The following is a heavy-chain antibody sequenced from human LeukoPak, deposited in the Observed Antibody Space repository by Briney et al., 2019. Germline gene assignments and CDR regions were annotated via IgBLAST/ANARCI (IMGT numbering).Heavy chain of an antibody. CDR1: GGSFSGYY. D-gene: IGHD3-10*01. CDR2: INHSGST. CDR3: VRARKVRGVIIRGHWFDP. Sequence: SETLSLTCAVYGGSFSGYYWSWIRQPPGKGLEWIGEINHSGSTNYNPSLESRVTISVDTSKNQFSLKLSSVTAADTAVYYCVRARKVRGVIIRGHWFDPWGQGTLVTVSS. V-gene: IGHV4-34*01. J-gene: IGHJ5*02.